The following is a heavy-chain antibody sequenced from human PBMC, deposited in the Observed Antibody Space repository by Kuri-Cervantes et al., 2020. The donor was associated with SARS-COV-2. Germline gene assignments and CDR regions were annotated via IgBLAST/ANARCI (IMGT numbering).Heavy chain of an antibody. CDR3: ARGVSVAGGAGMDV. D-gene: IGHD6-19*01. Sequence: ASVKVSCKVSGYTLTELSMHWVRQAPGKGLEWMGWISAYNGNTIYAQKFQGRVTMTTDTSTSTAYMDLRSLRADDTAVYYCARGVSVAGGAGMDVWGQGTTVTVSS. V-gene: IGHV1-18*01. CDR2: ISAYNGNT. J-gene: IGHJ6*02. CDR1: GYTLTELS.